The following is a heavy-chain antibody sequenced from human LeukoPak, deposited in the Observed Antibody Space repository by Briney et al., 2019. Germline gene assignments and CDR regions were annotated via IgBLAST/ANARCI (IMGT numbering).Heavy chain of an antibody. J-gene: IGHJ4*02. D-gene: IGHD6-6*01. CDR1: GYTFTGYY. V-gene: IGHV1-2*02. CDR2: INPNSGGA. CDR3: ARDPEYSSSPGH. Sequence: ASVKVSCKASGYTFTGYYMHWVRQAPGQGLEWMGWINPNSGGANYAQKFQGRVTMTRDTSISTAYMELSRLRSDDTAVYNCARDPEYSSSPGHWGQGTLVTVSS.